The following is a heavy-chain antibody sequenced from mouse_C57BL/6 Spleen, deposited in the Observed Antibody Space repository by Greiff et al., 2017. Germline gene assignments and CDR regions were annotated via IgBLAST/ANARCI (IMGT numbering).Heavy chain of an antibody. D-gene: IGHD1-1*01. J-gene: IGHJ2*01. CDR3: TSLGTTVVATVDY. V-gene: IGHV14-4*01. CDR2: IDPENGDT. Sequence: EVKLQESGAELVRPGASVKLSCTASGFNIKDDYMHWVKQRPEQGLEWIGWIDPENGDTEYASKFQGKATITADTSSNTAYLQLSSLTSEDTAVYYCTSLGTTVVATVDYWGQGTTLTVSS. CDR1: GFNIKDDY.